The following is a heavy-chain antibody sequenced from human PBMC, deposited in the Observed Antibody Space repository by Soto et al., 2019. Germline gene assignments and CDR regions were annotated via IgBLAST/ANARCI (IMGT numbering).Heavy chain of an antibody. CDR2: IWYDGSNK. CDR3: AREHDGY. J-gene: IGHJ4*02. V-gene: IGHV3-33*01. D-gene: IGHD3-3*01. CDR1: GFTFSSYG. Sequence: QVQLVESGGGVVQPGRSLRLSCAASGFTFSSYGFHWVREAPGKGLVWVAVIWYDGSNKYYADSVKGRFTISRDNSKNTLYLQMNSLRADNTAVYYCAREHDGYWGQGTLVTVSS.